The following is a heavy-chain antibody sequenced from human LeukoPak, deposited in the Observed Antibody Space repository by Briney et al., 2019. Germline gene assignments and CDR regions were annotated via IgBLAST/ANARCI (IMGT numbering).Heavy chain of an antibody. V-gene: IGHV3-30*03. J-gene: IGHJ6*04. CDR3: ARDLWFGELLRYYYYGMDV. Sequence: GRSLGLSCAASGFIFSSYVLHWVRQAPGKGLEWVAVISHDGSTKYYVDSVKGRFTISRDNSKNTLYLQMNSLRAEDTAVYYCARDLWFGELLRYYYYGMDVWGKGTTVTVSS. CDR1: GFIFSSYV. CDR2: ISHDGSTK. D-gene: IGHD3-10*01.